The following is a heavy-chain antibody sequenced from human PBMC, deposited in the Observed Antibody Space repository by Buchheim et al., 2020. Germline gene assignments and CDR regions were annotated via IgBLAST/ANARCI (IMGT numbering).Heavy chain of an antibody. Sequence: EVQLVESGGGLVQPGGSLRLSCAASGFTFSSYWMCWVRQAPGKGLEWVANIKQDGSEKYYVDSVKGRFTISRDNAKNSLYLQMNSLRAEDTAVYYCARANSYYYDSSGYYFFDYWGQGTL. CDR2: IKQDGSEK. D-gene: IGHD3-22*01. J-gene: IGHJ4*02. CDR3: ARANSYYYDSSGYYFFDY. V-gene: IGHV3-7*01. CDR1: GFTFSSYW.